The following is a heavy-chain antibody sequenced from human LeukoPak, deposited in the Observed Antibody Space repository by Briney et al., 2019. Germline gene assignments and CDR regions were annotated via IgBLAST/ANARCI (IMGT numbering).Heavy chain of an antibody. CDR3: ARGSPAGANFDY. V-gene: IGHV3-30-3*01. CDR2: ISYDGTNK. D-gene: IGHD7-27*01. J-gene: IGHJ4*02. Sequence: GGSLRLSCAASGITFSSYAVHWVRQAPGKGLEWVAFISYDGTNKFYADPVKGRFTISRDNSDNTLYLQMKSLRPDDTAVFYCARGSPAGANFDYWGQGTLVTVSS. CDR1: GITFSSYA.